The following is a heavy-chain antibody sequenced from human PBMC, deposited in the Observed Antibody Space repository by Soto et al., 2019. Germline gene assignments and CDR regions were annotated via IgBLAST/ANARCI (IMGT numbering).Heavy chain of an antibody. J-gene: IGHJ4*02. CDR2: ISGSGGST. D-gene: IGHD5-18*01. Sequence: EVQLLESGGGLVQPGGSLRLSCAASGFSFSSYAMSWVRQAPGKGLEWVSAISGSGGSTYYAGSVKGRFTISRDNSKNTLYLQMNSLRAEDTAVYYCAKSGGYNYGYQETDYWGQGTLVTVSS. CDR3: AKSGGYNYGYQETDY. V-gene: IGHV3-23*01. CDR1: GFSFSSYA.